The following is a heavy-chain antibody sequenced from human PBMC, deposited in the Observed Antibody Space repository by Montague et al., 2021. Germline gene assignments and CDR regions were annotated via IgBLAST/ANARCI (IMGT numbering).Heavy chain of an antibody. CDR2: VYHNGDT. CDR3: ARFHYYDMNFDL. Sequence: TLSLTCAVSGGSISSSGYSWNWIRQPPGKGLEWIGYVYHNGDTYYKSSLKSRVTMSVDTSKNQFSLKLISVTAADTAVYYCARFHYYDMNFDLWGRGTLVTVSS. D-gene: IGHD3-22*01. CDR1: GGSISSSGYS. V-gene: IGHV4-30-2*01. J-gene: IGHJ2*01.